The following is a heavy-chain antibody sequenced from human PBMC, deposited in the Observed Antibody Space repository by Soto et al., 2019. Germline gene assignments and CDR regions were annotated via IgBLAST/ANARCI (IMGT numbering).Heavy chain of an antibody. CDR2: IKHSGST. CDR3: ARGGRGYYYYGMDV. Sequence: SETLSLTCAVYGGSFSGDDWSWIRQPPGKGLEWIGGIKHSGSTNYNPSLKSRVTISVDTSKTQSSLQLSSVPAADTAVYYCARGGRGYYYYGMDVWGQGTTVTVSS. V-gene: IGHV4-34*01. CDR1: GGSFSGDD. J-gene: IGHJ6*02.